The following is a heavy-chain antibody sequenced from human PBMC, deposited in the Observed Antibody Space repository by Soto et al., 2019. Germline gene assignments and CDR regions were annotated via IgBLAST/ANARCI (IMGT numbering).Heavy chain of an antibody. D-gene: IGHD3-9*01. J-gene: IGHJ4*02. CDR1: GGTFSSYA. V-gene: IGHV1-69*13. CDR2: IIPIFGTT. CDR3: ASTLRDDILTGYYLGDY. Sequence: ASVKVSCKASGGTFSSYAISWVRQAPGQGLEWMGGIIPIFGTTNYAQKFQGRVTITADESTSTAYMELSSLRSEDTAVYYCASTLRDDILTGYYLGDYWGQGTLVTVSS.